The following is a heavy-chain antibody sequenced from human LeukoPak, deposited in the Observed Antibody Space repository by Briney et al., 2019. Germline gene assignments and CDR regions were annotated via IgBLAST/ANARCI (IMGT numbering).Heavy chain of an antibody. CDR1: GYTFTGYY. CDR2: INPNSGGT. V-gene: IGHV1-2*02. D-gene: IGHD6-13*01. Sequence: GALVKVSCKASGYTFTGYYMHWVRQAPGQGLEWMGWINPNSGGTNYAQKFQGRVTMTRDTSISTAYMELSRLRSDDTAVYYCAMSIAAAGNWFDPWGQGTLVTVSS. CDR3: AMSIAAAGNWFDP. J-gene: IGHJ5*02.